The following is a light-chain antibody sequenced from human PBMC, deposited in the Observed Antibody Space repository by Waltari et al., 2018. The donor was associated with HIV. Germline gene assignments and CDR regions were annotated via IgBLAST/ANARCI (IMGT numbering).Light chain of an antibody. V-gene: IGKV1-33*01. CDR1: QDISNY. CDR2: DAS. CDR3: QQYDNLPYS. J-gene: IGKJ2*03. Sequence: DIQMTQSPSSLSASVGDRVTITCQASQDISNYLNLYQQKPGNAPKLLIYDASNLDTVVPSRFSGSGSGTDFTFTISSLQPEEIATCYCQQYDNLPYSFGQGTKLEIK.